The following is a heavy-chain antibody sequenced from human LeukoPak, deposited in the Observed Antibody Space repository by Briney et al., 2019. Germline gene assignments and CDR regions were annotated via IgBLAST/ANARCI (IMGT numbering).Heavy chain of an antibody. CDR3: ARASPARSYDFWSGPPLVDY. D-gene: IGHD3-3*01. CDR1: GYTFTGYY. Sequence: ASVKVSCKASGYTFTGYYFHWVRQAPGQGLEWMGWISAYNGNTNYAQKLQGRVTMTTDTSTSTAYMELRSLRSDDTAVYYCARASPARSYDFWSGPPLVDYWGQGTLVTVSS. J-gene: IGHJ4*02. V-gene: IGHV1-18*04. CDR2: ISAYNGNT.